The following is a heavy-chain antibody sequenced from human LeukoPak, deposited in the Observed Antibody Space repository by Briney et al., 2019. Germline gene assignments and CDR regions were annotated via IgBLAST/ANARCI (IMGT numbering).Heavy chain of an antibody. CDR3: ARGEANWGSWAFYI. Sequence: GRSLRLSCAASGFTFSSYGMHWVRQAPGKGLEWVAVISYDGSNKYYADSVKGRFTISRDNSKNTLYLQMNSLRAEDTAVYYCARGEANWGSWAFYIWGQGTMVTVSS. CDR2: ISYDGSNK. J-gene: IGHJ3*02. CDR1: GFTFSSYG. V-gene: IGHV3-30*03. D-gene: IGHD7-27*01.